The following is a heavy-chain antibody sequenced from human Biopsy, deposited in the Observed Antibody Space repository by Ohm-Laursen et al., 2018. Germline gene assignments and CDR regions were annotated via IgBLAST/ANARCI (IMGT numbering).Heavy chain of an antibody. CDR3: ARDYDTSGYYYVS. Sequence: SDTLSLTCTVSGGSISNNNYYWGWLRQPPGKGLEWIGSIFYRGGTHYKPSLKSQVNISVDTPKNQFLLNLNSVTAADTAVYYCARDYDTSGYYYVSWGQGTLVTVSS. CDR1: GGSISNNNYY. CDR2: IFYRGGT. J-gene: IGHJ5*02. V-gene: IGHV4-39*01. D-gene: IGHD3-22*01.